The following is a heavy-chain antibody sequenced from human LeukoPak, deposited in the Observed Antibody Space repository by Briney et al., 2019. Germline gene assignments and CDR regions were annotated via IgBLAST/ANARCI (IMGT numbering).Heavy chain of an antibody. Sequence: SETLSLTCTVSDGSISDYYWSWIRQPPGKGLEWIGYIYYSGSTNYNPSLKSRVTISVDTSKNQFSLKLSSVTAADTAIYYCARGAYYYDNRAYYYWFDPWGQGTLVTVSS. J-gene: IGHJ5*02. CDR1: DGSISDYY. CDR2: IYYSGST. V-gene: IGHV4-59*01. CDR3: ARGAYYYDNRAYYYWFDP. D-gene: IGHD3-22*01.